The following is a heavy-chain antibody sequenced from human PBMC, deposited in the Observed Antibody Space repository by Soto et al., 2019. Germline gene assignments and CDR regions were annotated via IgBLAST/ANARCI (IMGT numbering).Heavy chain of an antibody. CDR2: INPNSGGT. D-gene: IGHD2-2*01. J-gene: IGHJ5*02. CDR3: AREHCKLTSTDPSNWFDP. Sequence: ASVKVSCKASGYTFTGYYMHWVRQAPGQGLEWMGWINPNSGGTNYAQKFQGWVTMTRDTSISTAYMELSRLRSDDTAVYYCAREHCKLTSTDPSNWFDPWGQGTLVTVSS. CDR1: GYTFTGYY. V-gene: IGHV1-2*04.